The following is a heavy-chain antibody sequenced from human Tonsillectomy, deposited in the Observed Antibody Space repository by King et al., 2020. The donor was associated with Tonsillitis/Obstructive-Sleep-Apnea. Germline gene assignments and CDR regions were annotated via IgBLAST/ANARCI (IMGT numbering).Heavy chain of an antibody. D-gene: IGHD3-3*01. CDR1: GYTFTSYY. CDR3: ARDLYFDFWSGYYYYYMDV. J-gene: IGHJ6*03. CDR2: INPSGGST. V-gene: IGHV1-46*01. Sequence: VQLVESGAEMKKPGASVKVSCKASGYTFTSYYIHWVRQAPGQGLEWMGIINPSGGSTSYAQQFQGRVTMTRDTSTSTVYMELSSLRSEDTAVYFCARDLYFDFWSGYYYYYMDVWGKGTTVTVSS.